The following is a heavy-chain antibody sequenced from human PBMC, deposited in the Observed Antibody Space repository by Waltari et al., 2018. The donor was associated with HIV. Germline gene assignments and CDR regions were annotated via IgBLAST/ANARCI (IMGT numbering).Heavy chain of an antibody. J-gene: IGHJ2*01. CDR1: GFTISSHR. D-gene: IGHD4-17*01. V-gene: IGHV3-48*01. CDR2: ISSSSSTI. CDR3: ARDPTTVPYWYFDL. Sequence: EVQMVASGGGLVQPGGCMRLSCEASGFTISSHRMVWVRPAPGKGLEWVSYISSSSSTIYYAYSVKGRFTIYRDNAKNSLYLQMNSLRAEDTAVYYCARDPTTVPYWYFDLWGRGTLVTVSS.